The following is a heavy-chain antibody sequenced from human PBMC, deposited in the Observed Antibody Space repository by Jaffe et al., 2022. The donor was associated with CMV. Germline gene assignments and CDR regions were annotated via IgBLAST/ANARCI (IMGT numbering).Heavy chain of an antibody. CDR2: IIPIFGTA. CDR3: ARVGGLGYCSGGSCYRDAFDI. D-gene: IGHD2-15*01. J-gene: IGHJ3*02. CDR1: GGTFSSYA. V-gene: IGHV1-69*01. Sequence: QVQLVQSGAEVKKPGSSVKVSCKASGGTFSSYAISWVRQAPGQGLEWMGGIIPIFGTANYAQKFQGRVTITADESTSTAYMELSSLRSEDTAVYYCARVGGLGYCSGGSCYRDAFDIWGQGTMVTVSS.